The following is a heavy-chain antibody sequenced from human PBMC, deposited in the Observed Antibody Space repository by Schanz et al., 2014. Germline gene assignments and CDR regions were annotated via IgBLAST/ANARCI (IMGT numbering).Heavy chain of an antibody. V-gene: IGHV3-23*04. J-gene: IGHJ5*02. CDR2: ISGSGGST. Sequence: EVQLVESGGGLVQPWGSLRLSCAASGFSFSSYAMGWVRQAPGKGLEWVSAISGSGGSTYYADSVKGRFTISSDSSKNTLYLQMSSLRADDTAVYYCAKAADWPVTRFDPWGQGTLVTVSS. D-gene: IGHD3-9*01. CDR3: AKAADWPVTRFDP. CDR1: GFSFSSYA.